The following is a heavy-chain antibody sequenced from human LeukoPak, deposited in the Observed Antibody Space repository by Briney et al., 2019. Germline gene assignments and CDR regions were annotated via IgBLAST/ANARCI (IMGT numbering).Heavy chain of an antibody. V-gene: IGHV4-30-4*08. Sequence: SETLSLTCTVSGGSISSGDYYWTWIRQPPGKGLEWFGNIYYSGSTYYNPSLKSRVTISVDTSKNQFSLRLSSVTATDTAVYYCARDGPQNWNPGEDYYYYMDVWGKGTTVTVSS. CDR1: GGSISSGDYY. D-gene: IGHD1-1*01. CDR2: IYYSGST. CDR3: ARDGPQNWNPGEDYYYYMDV. J-gene: IGHJ6*03.